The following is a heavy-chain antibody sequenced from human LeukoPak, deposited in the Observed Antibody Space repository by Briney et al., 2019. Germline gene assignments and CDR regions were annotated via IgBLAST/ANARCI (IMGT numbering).Heavy chain of an antibody. CDR2: IRYDGSNK. Sequence: GGSLRLSCAASGFTFSSYGMHWVRQAPGKGLEWVAFIRYDGSNKYYADSVKGRFTISRDNSKNTLYLQMNSLRAEDTAVYYCARHRGGSFAGDTFDIWGQGTMVTVSS. V-gene: IGHV3-30*02. CDR3: ARHRGGSFAGDTFDI. J-gene: IGHJ3*02. D-gene: IGHD1-26*01. CDR1: GFTFSSYG.